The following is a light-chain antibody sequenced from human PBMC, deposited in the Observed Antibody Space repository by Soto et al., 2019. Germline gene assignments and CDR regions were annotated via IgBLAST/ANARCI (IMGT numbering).Light chain of an antibody. CDR1: SSDVGGFNY. Sequence: QSALTQPASVSGSPGQSITVSCTGTSSDVGGFNYVSWYQQHPGKAPKLLIFDVYSRPSGISNRFSGSKSGNTASLTISGLQAEDEADYYCSSYTTSTSDVFVAGNKVPVL. V-gene: IGLV2-14*01. CDR2: DVY. CDR3: SSYTTSTSDV. J-gene: IGLJ1*01.